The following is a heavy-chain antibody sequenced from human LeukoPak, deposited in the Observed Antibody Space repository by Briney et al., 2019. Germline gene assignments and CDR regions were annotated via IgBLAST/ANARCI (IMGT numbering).Heavy chain of an antibody. CDR2: LNGDVSEI. CDR3: AKVRSGYSSSWPNYGMDV. J-gene: IGHJ6*02. D-gene: IGHD6-13*01. CDR1: GFTFGNFW. V-gene: IGHV3-7*03. Sequence: PGGSLRLSCAASGFTFGNFWMSWVRQAPGKGLEWVANLNGDVSEIYYLDSVRGRFTISRDNSKNTLYLQMNSLRAEDTAVYYCAKVRSGYSSSWPNYGMDVWGQGTTVTVSS.